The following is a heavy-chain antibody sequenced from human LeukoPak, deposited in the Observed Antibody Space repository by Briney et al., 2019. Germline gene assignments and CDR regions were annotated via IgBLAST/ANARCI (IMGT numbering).Heavy chain of an antibody. CDR3: ARGTTTVQREDAFDI. D-gene: IGHD1-26*01. V-gene: IGHV3-21*01. CDR2: ISTSSSHI. CDR1: GFTFSYYS. Sequence: GGSLRLSCAVSGFTFSYYSMNWVRQAPGKGLEWISSISTSSSHIYYADSLKGRFTISRDNAKNSLYLQMDSLRAEDTAVYYCARGTTTVQREDAFDIWGQGTMVTVSS. J-gene: IGHJ3*02.